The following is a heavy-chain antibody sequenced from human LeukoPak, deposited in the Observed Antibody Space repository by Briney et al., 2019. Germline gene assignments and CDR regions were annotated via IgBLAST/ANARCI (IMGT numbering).Heavy chain of an antibody. CDR1: GYTFTGYY. CDR3: ARALDYDILTGPYY. J-gene: IGHJ4*02. Sequence: ASVKVSCKASGYTFTGYYMHWVRQAPGQGLEWMGWINPNSGGTNYAQKFQGRVTMTRDTSTSTVYMELSSLRSEDTAVYYCARALDYDILTGPYYWGQGTLVTVSS. CDR2: INPNSGGT. D-gene: IGHD3-9*01. V-gene: IGHV1-2*02.